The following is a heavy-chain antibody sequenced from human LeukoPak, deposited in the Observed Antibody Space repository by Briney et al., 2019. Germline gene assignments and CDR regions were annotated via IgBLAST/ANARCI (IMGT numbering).Heavy chain of an antibody. V-gene: IGHV1-18*04. D-gene: IGHD2-2*01. J-gene: IGHJ4*02. CDR2: ISAYNGNT. CDR3: ARDGALGPAGYCSSTSCRSGGIDY. CDR1: GDTFTSYG. Sequence: ASVKVSCKASGDTFTSYGISWVRQAPGQGLEWKGWISAYNGNTNYAQKLQGRVTMTTDTSTSTAYMELRSLRSDDTAVYYCARDGALGPAGYCSSTSCRSGGIDYWGQGTLVTVSS.